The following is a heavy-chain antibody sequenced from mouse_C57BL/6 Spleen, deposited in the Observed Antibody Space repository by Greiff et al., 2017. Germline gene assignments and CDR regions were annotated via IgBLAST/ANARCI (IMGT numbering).Heavy chain of an antibody. J-gene: IGHJ2*01. Sequence: VQLKQSGPELVKPGASVKISCKASGYSFTGYYMNWVKQSPEKSLEWIGEINPSTGGPTYNKKFKAKATLTVDKSSSTAYMQLKSLTSEDSAVYYCARKGNSFDYWGQGTTLTVSS. V-gene: IGHV1-42*01. CDR1: GYSFTGYY. CDR3: ARKGNSFDY. CDR2: INPSTGGP. D-gene: IGHD2-1*01.